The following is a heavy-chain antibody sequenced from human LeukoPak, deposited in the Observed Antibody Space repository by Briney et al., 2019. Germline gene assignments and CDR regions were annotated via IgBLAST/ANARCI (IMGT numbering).Heavy chain of an antibody. V-gene: IGHV3-48*01. CDR1: GFTLSTYS. CDR2: ISSTSSTI. CDR3: ASIRYGRNDY. D-gene: IGHD4-17*01. J-gene: IGHJ4*02. Sequence: PGGSLRLSCAASGFTLSTYSMNWVRQVPGKGLEWVSYISSTSSTIYYADSVKGRFTISRDNAKNSLYLQMNSLRAEDTAVYYCASIRYGRNDYWGQGTLVTVSS.